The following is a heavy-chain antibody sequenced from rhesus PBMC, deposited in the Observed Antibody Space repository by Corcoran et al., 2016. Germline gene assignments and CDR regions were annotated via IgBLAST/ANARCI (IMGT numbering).Heavy chain of an antibody. Sequence: EVQLVESGGGLAKPGGSLRLSCAASGFSFSDYYMYWVRQAPGKGLEWVSGISYTGGSTCYADSVKGRFTISRENAKNTLYLQMDSLRAEDTAVYYCAREGDGYRQGFFDYWGQGVLVTVSS. D-gene: IGHD5-24*01. CDR3: AREGDGYRQGFFDY. CDR1: GFSFSDYY. CDR2: ISYTGGST. V-gene: IGHV3S18*01. J-gene: IGHJ4*01.